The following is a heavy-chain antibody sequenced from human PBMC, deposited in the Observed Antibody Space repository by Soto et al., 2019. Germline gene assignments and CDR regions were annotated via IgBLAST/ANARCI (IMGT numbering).Heavy chain of an antibody. J-gene: IGHJ4*02. CDR3: ARSFYDSSGYYSFDY. Sequence: PSETLSLTCTVSGGSIISGDYYWSWIRQPPGKGLEWIGYIYYSGSTYYNPSLKSRVTISVDKSKNQFSLKLSSVTAADTAVYYCARSFYDSSGYYSFDYWGQGTLVTVSS. V-gene: IGHV4-30-4*01. CDR1: GGSIISGDYY. CDR2: IYYSGST. D-gene: IGHD3-22*01.